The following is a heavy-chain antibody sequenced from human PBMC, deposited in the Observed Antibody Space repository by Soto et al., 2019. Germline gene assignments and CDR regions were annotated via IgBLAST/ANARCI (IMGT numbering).Heavy chain of an antibody. CDR1: GYTFTSYG. V-gene: IGHV1-18*01. J-gene: IGHJ6*02. D-gene: IGHD5-12*01. CDR3: ARDGLEGGNDYFYSYYGMDV. Sequence: QVQLVQSGAEVKKPGASVKVSCMASGYTFTSYGISWVRQAPGQGLEWMGWISAYNGNTNYAQKLQGRVTMTTDTATSTAYMELRSLRSDDTAVYYCARDGLEGGNDYFYSYYGMDVWGQGPTLTVSS. CDR2: ISAYNGNT.